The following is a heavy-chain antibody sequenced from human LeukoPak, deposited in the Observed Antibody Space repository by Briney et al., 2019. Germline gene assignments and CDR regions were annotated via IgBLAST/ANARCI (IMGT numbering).Heavy chain of an antibody. V-gene: IGHV4-59*08. CDR1: GGSTSSYY. CDR2: IYYSGST. CDR3: ARLHGTIDY. J-gene: IGHJ4*02. Sequence: SETLSLTCTVSGGSTSSYYWSWIRQPPGKGLEWIGYIYYSGSTNYNSSLKSRVTISVDTSKNQFSLKLSSVTAADTAVYYCARLHGTIDYWGQGTLVTVSS. D-gene: IGHD3/OR15-3a*01.